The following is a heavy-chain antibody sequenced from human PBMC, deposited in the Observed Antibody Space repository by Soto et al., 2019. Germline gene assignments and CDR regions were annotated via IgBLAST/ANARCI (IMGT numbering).Heavy chain of an antibody. CDR3: ARAGGLGAVAVDY. CDR1: GGSISSGEYS. CDR2: IYNSGST. V-gene: IGHV4-30-2*01. D-gene: IGHD6-19*01. Sequence: LQLQESGSGLVKPSQTLSLTCAVSGGSISSGEYSWSWIRKPPGKGLEWIGYIYNSGSTYYNPSLKSRVTISVDRSKNQFSLKLSSVTAADTAVYYCARAGGLGAVAVDYWGQGTLVTVSS. J-gene: IGHJ4*02.